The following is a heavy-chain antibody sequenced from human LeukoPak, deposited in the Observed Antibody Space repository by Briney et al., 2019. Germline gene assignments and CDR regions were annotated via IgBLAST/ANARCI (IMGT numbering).Heavy chain of an antibody. J-gene: IGHJ4*02. CDR1: GDTFSGHS. Sequence: GGSLRLSCEASGDTFSGHSVIWVRQAPGKGLGWISYIGYGGSPIHFADSVKGRFGISRDDAKNSLYLYINTLRAEDTAIYYCAREYDSRARFDSWGQGILVTVSS. D-gene: IGHD4-11*01. CDR3: AREYDSRARFDS. V-gene: IGHV3-48*01. CDR2: IGYGGSPI.